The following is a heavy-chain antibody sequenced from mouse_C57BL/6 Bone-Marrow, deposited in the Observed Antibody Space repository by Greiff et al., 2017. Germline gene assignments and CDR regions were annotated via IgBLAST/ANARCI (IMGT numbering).Heavy chain of an antibody. CDR3: ARPSEGRGGFAY. CDR2: ISSGGSYT. V-gene: IGHV5-6*01. Sequence: EVKLQESGGDLVKPGGSLKLSCAASGFTFSSYGMSWVRQTPDKRLEWVATISSGGSYTYYPDSVKGRFTISRDNAKNTLYLQMSSLKSEDTAMYYCARPSEGRGGFAYWGQGTLVTVSA. CDR1: GFTFSSYG. J-gene: IGHJ3*01.